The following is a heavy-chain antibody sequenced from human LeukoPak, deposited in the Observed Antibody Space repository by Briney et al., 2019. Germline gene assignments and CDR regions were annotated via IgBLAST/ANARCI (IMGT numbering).Heavy chain of an antibody. J-gene: IGHJ4*02. CDR2: IYTSGST. CDR1: GGSISSGSYY. D-gene: IGHD3-22*01. Sequence: SQTLPLTCTVSGGSISSGSYYWSWIRQPAGKGLEWIGRIYTSGSTNYNPSLKSRVTISVDTSKNQFSLKLSAVTAADTAVYYCARETYDSSGLDYWGQGTLVTVSS. V-gene: IGHV4-61*02. CDR3: ARETYDSSGLDY.